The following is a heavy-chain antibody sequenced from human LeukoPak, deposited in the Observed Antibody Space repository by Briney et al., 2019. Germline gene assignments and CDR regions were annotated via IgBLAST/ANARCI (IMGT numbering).Heavy chain of an antibody. CDR3: AKAPVTTCRGAYCYPFDY. CDR1: GFTFSSHG. D-gene: IGHD2-21*01. CDR2: IIPSGHTT. V-gene: IGHV3-23*01. J-gene: IGHJ4*02. Sequence: GGSLRLSCAASGFTFSSHGMNWVRQAPGKGLEWVSGIIPSGHTTYYADSVRGRFTISRDSSKNTLFLQMNRLRPEDAAVTYCAKAPVTTCRGAYCYPFDYWGQGTLVTVSS.